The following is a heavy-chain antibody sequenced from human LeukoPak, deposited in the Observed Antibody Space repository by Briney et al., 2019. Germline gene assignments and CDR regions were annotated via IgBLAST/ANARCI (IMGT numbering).Heavy chain of an antibody. CDR3: ARLGYSGYDTDAFDI. V-gene: IGHV5-51*01. CDR1: GYSFTSYW. D-gene: IGHD5-12*01. Sequence: GESLKISCKGSGYSFTSYWIGWVRQMPGKGLEWMGIIYPGDSDTRYSPSFQGQVTISADKSISTAYLQWSSLKASDTAMYYCARLGYSGYDTDAFDIWGQGTMVTVYS. J-gene: IGHJ3*02. CDR2: IYPGDSDT.